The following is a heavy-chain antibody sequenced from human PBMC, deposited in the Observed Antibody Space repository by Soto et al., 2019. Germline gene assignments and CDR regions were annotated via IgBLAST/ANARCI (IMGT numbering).Heavy chain of an antibody. D-gene: IGHD3-3*01. CDR3: ARDHRDFWSGYYMWHFDY. J-gene: IGHJ4*02. V-gene: IGHV3-30-3*01. CDR2: ISYDGSNK. CDR1: GFTFSSYA. Sequence: QVQLVESGGGVVQPGRSLRLSCAASGFTFSSYAMHWVRQAPGKGLEWVAVISYDGSNKYYADSVKGRFTISRDNSKNTLYLQMNSLGAEDTAVYYCARDHRDFWSGYYMWHFDYWGQGTLVTVSS.